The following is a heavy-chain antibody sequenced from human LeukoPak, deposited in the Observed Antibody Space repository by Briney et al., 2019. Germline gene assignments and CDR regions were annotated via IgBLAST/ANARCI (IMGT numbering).Heavy chain of an antibody. CDR1: GGSISTYY. V-gene: IGHV4-59*01. CDR2: IYYTGST. CDR3: ARDRHATRIDPFDP. Sequence: NPSETLSLTCTVSGGSISTYYWSWIRQPPGKGLERIGYIYYTGSTTYNPSLKNRVTISVDTSKNQFSLKLRSVTAADTAVYYCARDRHATRIDPFDPWGQGTLVTVSS. D-gene: IGHD3-9*01. J-gene: IGHJ5*02.